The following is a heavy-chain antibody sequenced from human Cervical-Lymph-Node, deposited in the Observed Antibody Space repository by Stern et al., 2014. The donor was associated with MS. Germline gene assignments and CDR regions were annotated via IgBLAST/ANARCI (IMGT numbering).Heavy chain of an antibody. CDR3: ASFTISSGY. Sequence: VQLVESGAEVKKPGASVKVSCKESGYTFTSYYMPWGRQAPGQGLEWLGLIKPSGGNTSYAHKFQGRVTMTRDTSTSTVYMELSSLRSEDTAVYYCASFTISSGYWGQGTLVTVSS. D-gene: IGHD3-3*01. CDR1: GYTFTSYY. CDR2: IKPSGGNT. J-gene: IGHJ4*02. V-gene: IGHV1-46*01.